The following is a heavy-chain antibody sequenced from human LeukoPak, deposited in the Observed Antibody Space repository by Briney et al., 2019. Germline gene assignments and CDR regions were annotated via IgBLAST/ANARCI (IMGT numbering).Heavy chain of an antibody. V-gene: IGHV3-23*01. J-gene: IGHJ4*02. CDR3: ARDPARFGSGYYPEN. D-gene: IGHD3-22*01. Sequence: QPGGSLRLSCAASGFTFSSYAMSWVRQAPGKGLEWVSAISGSGGSTYYADSVKGRFTISRDNAKNSLYLQMNSLRADDTSIYYCARDPARFGSGYYPENWGPGTQVTVSS. CDR1: GFTFSSYA. CDR2: ISGSGGST.